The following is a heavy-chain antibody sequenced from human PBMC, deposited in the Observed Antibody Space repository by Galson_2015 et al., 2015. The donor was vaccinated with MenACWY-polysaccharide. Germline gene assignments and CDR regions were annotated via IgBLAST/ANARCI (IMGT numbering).Heavy chain of an antibody. CDR1: GASITTGLYY. D-gene: IGHD3-22*01. Sequence: ETLSLTCSVSGASITTGLYYLGWLRQLPGKGLEWIGSLFYTGNPYYNPSLESRAAVSAATSNSQFFLRLTSMPAADTAVYFCARAAHYEPFNIWGQGTLVTVSS. CDR2: LFYTGNP. CDR3: ARAAHYEPFNI. J-gene: IGHJ3*02. V-gene: IGHV4-39*07.